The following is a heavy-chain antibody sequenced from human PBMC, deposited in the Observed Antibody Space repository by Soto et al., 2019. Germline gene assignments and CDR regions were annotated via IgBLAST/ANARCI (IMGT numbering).Heavy chain of an antibody. D-gene: IGHD2-21*02. J-gene: IGHJ4*02. CDR1: GGNFDSYA. CDR3: VRERNIVVMTLLSLEY. CDR2: IIPILGAP. V-gene: IGHV1-69*06. Sequence: QVQLVQSGAEVKKPGSSVRVSCKASGGNFDSYAINWVRQAPGQGLEWVGGIIPILGAPNYAQQFQDRVLITADTSTNTVYMELSYLESEDTAVYFCVRERNIVVMTLLSLEYWGQGTLVTVSS.